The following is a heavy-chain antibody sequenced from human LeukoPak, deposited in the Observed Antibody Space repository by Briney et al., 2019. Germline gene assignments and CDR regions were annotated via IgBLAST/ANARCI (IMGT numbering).Heavy chain of an antibody. J-gene: IGHJ6*03. CDR1: GYTFTGYY. CDR2: INPKSGGT. D-gene: IGHD6-19*01. V-gene: IGHV1-2*02. Sequence: ASVKVSCKASGYTFTGYYMHWVRQAPGQGLEWMGWINPKSGGTNYAQKFQGRVTMTRDTSISTAYMELSRLRSDDTAVYYCAREGSSGWYGVYYYYMDVWGKGTTVTVSS. CDR3: AREGSSGWYGVYYYYMDV.